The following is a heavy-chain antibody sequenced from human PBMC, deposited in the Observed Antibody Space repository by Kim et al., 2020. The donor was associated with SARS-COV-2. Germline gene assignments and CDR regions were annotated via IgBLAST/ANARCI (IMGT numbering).Heavy chain of an antibody. CDR3: ARDAVGYCSSTSCYSWAFDI. CDR1: GFTVSSNY. CDR2: IYSGGST. D-gene: IGHD2-2*01. V-gene: IGHV3-66*02. Sequence: GGSLRLSCAASGFTVSSNYMSWVRQAPGKGLEWVSVIYSGGSTYYADSVKGRFTISRDNSKNTLYLQMNSLRAEDTAVYYCARDAVGYCSSTSCYSWAFDIWGQGTMVTVSS. J-gene: IGHJ3*02.